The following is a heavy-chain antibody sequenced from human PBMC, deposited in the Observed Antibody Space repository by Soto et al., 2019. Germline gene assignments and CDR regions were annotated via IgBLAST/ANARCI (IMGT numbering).Heavy chain of an antibody. CDR3: TRRYNCNDNYFDP. V-gene: IGHV4-39*01. CDR2: SYYSATT. D-gene: IGHD2-15*01. J-gene: IGHJ5*02. Sequence: SETLSLTCTVSSASIRVHSYYWTWIGQPPGKGLECIGTSYYSATTYFDPSLKSRATISVDTSKNQFSLRLTAVTAADTAIYYCTRRYNCNDNYFDPWGPGALVTVSS. CDR1: SASIRVHSYY.